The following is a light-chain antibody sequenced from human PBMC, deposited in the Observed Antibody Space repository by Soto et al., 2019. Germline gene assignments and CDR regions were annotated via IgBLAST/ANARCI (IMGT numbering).Light chain of an antibody. V-gene: IGLV2-8*01. Sequence: QSALTQPPSASGSPGQSVTISCTGTSRDVGAYNYVSWYQHHPGKAPKLMIYDVSKRPSGVPDRFSGSKFGNTASLTVSGLQAEDEADYYCSSYAGRMNVFGTGTKLTVL. CDR1: SRDVGAYNY. J-gene: IGLJ1*01. CDR3: SSYAGRMNV. CDR2: DVS.